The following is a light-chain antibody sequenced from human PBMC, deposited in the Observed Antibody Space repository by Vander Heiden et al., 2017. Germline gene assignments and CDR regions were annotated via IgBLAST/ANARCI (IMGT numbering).Light chain of an antibody. CDR2: GAS. V-gene: IGKV3-20*01. CDR3: QQYGCAHESWLT. Sequence: ELVLTQSPGTLSLSPGERATLSCRASQSVSSSYLAWYQHKPGQAPRLRIYGASSRATAIPDRFRGSGSGTDSTLTISRRELEDFAVYYCQQYGCAHESWLTFGGGTKVEIK. CDR1: QSVSSSY. J-gene: IGKJ4*01.